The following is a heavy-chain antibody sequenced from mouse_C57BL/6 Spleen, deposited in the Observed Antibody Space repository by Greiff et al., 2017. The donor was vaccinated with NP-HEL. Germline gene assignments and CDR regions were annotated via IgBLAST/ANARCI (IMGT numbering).Heavy chain of an antibody. CDR1: GYTFTSYW. J-gene: IGHJ2*01. CDR3: ARSGFITTVVEGY. CDR2: IYPGSGST. D-gene: IGHD1-1*01. V-gene: IGHV1-55*01. Sequence: QVQLKQPGAELVKPGASVKMSCKASGYTFTSYWITWVKQRPGQGLEWIGDIYPGSGSTNYNEKFKSKATLTVDTSSSTAYMQLSSLTSEDSAVYYCARSGFITTVVEGYWGQGTTLTVSS.